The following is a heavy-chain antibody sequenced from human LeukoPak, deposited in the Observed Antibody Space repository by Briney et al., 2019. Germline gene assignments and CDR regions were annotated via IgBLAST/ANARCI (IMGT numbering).Heavy chain of an antibody. J-gene: IGHJ6*03. CDR2: ISSSSSYI. V-gene: IGHV3-21*01. CDR3: ARSAPVDIVATIKSRYYYYYMDV. Sequence: GGSLRLSCAASGFTFSSYSMNWVRQAPGKGLEWVSSISSSSSYIYYADSVKGRFTISRDNAKNSLYLQMNSLRAEDAAVYYCARSAPVDIVATIKSRYYYYYMDVWGKGTTVTVSS. CDR1: GFTFSSYS. D-gene: IGHD5-12*01.